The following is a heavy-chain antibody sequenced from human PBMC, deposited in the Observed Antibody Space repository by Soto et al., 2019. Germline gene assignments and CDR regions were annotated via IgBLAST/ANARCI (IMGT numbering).Heavy chain of an antibody. CDR3: ARWFTYGNFDYFDS. V-gene: IGHV3-74*01. CDR2: IDSGGSST. J-gene: IGHJ4*02. Sequence: GGSLRLSCAASGFTFSSHWMYWFRQAPGKGLVWVSRIDSGGSSTTYADSVKGRFTISRDNAKNTLYLQMNGLRAEDTAVYYCARWFTYGNFDYFDSWGQGPQVTVSS. CDR1: GFTFSSHW. D-gene: IGHD3-10*01.